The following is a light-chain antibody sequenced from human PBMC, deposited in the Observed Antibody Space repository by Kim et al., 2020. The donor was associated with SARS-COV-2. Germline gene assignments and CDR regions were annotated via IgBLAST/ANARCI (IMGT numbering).Light chain of an antibody. J-gene: IGLJ2*01. CDR3: GTWDSSLGGVV. CDR2: DNN. CDR1: GANIENNF. Sequence: GQKVTISCSGSGANIENNFVSWYQQLPGTAPKLLIYDNNKRPSGIPDRFSGSRSGTSATLGITGLQTGDEADYYCGTWDSSLGGVVFGGGTQLTVL. V-gene: IGLV1-51*01.